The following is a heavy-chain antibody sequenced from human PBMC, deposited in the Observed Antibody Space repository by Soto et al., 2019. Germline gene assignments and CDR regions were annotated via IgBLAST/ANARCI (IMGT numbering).Heavy chain of an antibody. CDR2: INPSGGST. CDR1: GYTFTSYY. V-gene: IGHV1-46*03. D-gene: IGHD4-17*01. CDR3: ARAVDDYGDPQYYYYYYYMDV. Sequence: ASVKVSCKASGYTFTSYYMHWVRQAPGQGLEWMGIINPSGGSTSYAQKFQGRVTMTRDTSTSTVYMELSSLRSEDTAVYYCARAVDDYGDPQYYYYYYYMDVWGKGTTVTVSS. J-gene: IGHJ6*03.